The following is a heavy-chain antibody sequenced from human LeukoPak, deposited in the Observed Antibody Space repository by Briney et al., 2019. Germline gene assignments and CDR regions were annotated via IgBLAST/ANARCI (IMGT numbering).Heavy chain of an antibody. CDR2: ISYDGSNK. Sequence: GGSLRLSCAASGFTFSSYGMHWVRQAPGKGLEWVAVISYDGSNKYYADSVKGRFTISRDNSKNTLYLQMNSLRVEDTAVYYCAKDINWYFDLWGRGTLVTVSS. V-gene: IGHV3-30*18. CDR3: AKDINWYFDL. CDR1: GFTFSSYG. J-gene: IGHJ2*01.